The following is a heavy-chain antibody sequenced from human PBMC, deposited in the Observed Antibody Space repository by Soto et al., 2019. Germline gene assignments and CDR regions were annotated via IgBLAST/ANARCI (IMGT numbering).Heavy chain of an antibody. V-gene: IGHV5-10-1*01. CDR1: GYSFTSYW. CDR3: ARHGVDSSGYYSLVGATISFDY. CDR2: IDPSDSYT. D-gene: IGHD3-22*01. J-gene: IGHJ4*02. Sequence: GESLKISCKGSGYSFTSYWISWVRQMPGKGLEWMGRIDPSDSYTNYSPSFQGHVTISADKSISTAYLQWSSLKASDTAMYYCARHGVDSSGYYSLVGATISFDYWGQGTLVTVSS.